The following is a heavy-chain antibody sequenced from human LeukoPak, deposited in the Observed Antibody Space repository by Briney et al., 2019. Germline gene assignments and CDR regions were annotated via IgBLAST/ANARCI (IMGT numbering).Heavy chain of an antibody. CDR1: GFTFSSYS. D-gene: IGHD5-18*01. V-gene: IGHV3-66*01. CDR3: ARGDRDEDSYGSYYLDS. J-gene: IGHJ4*02. CDR2: IYNRGAK. Sequence: GGSLRLSCAASGFTFSSYSLNWVRQAPGKGLEWVSVIYNRGAKYYAESVKGRFAISRDDSNNIVYLQMSSLRVEDTAIYFCARGDRDEDSYGSYYLDSWGQGTLVAVSS.